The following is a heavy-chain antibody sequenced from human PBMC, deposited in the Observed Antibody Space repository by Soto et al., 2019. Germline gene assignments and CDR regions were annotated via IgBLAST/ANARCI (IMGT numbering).Heavy chain of an antibody. CDR2: INHSGST. Sequence: PSETLSLTCAVYGGSFSGYYWSWIRQPPGKGLEWIGEINHSGSTNYNPSLKSRVTISVDTSKNQFSLKLSSVTAADTAVYYCARGFLGFFTIGVCYTGYYYYYYMDVWGKGTTVTVSS. CDR3: ARGFLGFFTIGVCYTGYYYYYYMDV. J-gene: IGHJ6*03. CDR1: GGSFSGYY. V-gene: IGHV4-34*01. D-gene: IGHD2-8*01.